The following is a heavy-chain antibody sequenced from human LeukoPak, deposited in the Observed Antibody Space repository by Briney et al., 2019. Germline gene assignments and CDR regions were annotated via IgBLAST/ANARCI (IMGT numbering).Heavy chain of an antibody. J-gene: IGHJ4*02. V-gene: IGHV1-2*02. D-gene: IGHD3-9*01. CDR2: INPNSGGT. CDR1: GYSFTVYY. CDR3: ARGAQVLRYFDWLLSQ. Sequence: ASVTVSCMASGYSFTVYYMRWVRQAPGQGLEWMGWINPNSGGTNYAQKFQGRVTMTRDTSISTAYMEVSRLRSDDTAVYYCARGAQVLRYFDWLLSQWGQGTLVTVSS.